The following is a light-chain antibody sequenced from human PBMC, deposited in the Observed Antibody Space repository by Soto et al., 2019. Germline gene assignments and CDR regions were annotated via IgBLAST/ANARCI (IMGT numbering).Light chain of an antibody. CDR2: GAS. Sequence: EIVLTQSPATLSLSPGERATLSCRASQSVSSSYLAWYQQKPGQAPRLLIHGASTRATGIPARFSGSGSGTEFTLTVSSLQSEDFAVYYCQQYNNWPRTFGQGTKVDIK. V-gene: IGKV3-15*01. CDR3: QQYNNWPRT. J-gene: IGKJ1*01. CDR1: QSVSSSY.